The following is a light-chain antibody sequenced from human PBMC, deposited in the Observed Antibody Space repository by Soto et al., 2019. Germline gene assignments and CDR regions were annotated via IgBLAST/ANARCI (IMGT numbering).Light chain of an antibody. V-gene: IGLV2-11*01. Sequence: QSALTQPRSVSGSPGQSVTISCTGTSSDVGGYNYVSWYQHDPGKAPKLMISDVSKRPSGVSDRFSGSKSGNTASLTISGLQAEDEADYYCCSYAGSYTRVFGGGTKVTVL. CDR3: CSYAGSYTRV. J-gene: IGLJ3*02. CDR1: SSDVGGYNY. CDR2: DVS.